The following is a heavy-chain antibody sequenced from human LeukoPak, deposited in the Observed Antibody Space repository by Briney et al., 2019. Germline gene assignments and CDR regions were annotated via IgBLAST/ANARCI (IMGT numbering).Heavy chain of an antibody. CDR1: GGSISNYY. Sequence: PSETLSLTCTVSGGSISNYYWNWIRQPPGKGLEWIGYIYYTGSTNYNPSLKRRVTMSVDTSKNQFSLNLQSVTPEDTAVYYCARGSTSGYSSRWYFDYWGQGTLVTVSS. D-gene: IGHD6-13*01. V-gene: IGHV4-59*01. J-gene: IGHJ4*02. CDR2: IYYTGST. CDR3: ARGSTSGYSSRWYFDY.